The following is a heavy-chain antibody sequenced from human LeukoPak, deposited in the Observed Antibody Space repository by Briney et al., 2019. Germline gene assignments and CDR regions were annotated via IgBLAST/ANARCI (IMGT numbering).Heavy chain of an antibody. V-gene: IGHV4-34*01. CDR1: GGSFSGYY. J-gene: IGHJ4*02. Sequence: PSETLSLTCAVYGGSFSGYYWSWIRQPPGKGLEWIGEINHSGSTNYNPSLKSRVAISVDTSKNQFSLKLSSVTAADTAVYYCTAFLGDYGDYEGGVIEYYFDYWGQGTLVTVSS. D-gene: IGHD4-17*01. CDR2: INHSGST. CDR3: TAFLGDYGDYEGGVIEYYFDY.